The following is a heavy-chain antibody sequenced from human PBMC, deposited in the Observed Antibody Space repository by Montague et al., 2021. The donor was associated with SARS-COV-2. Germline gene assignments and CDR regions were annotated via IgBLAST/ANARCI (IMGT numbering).Heavy chain of an antibody. J-gene: IGHJ6*02. V-gene: IGHV4-34*01. CDR1: GGSFSGYY. CDR2: INHRGST. Sequence: SETLSLTCAVYGGSFSGYYWSWIRQPPGKGLEWIGEINHRGSTNYSPSLKSRVTISVDTSKNQFSLKLSSVTAADTAVYYCARVRYYGSGTSLGMDVWGQGTTVTVSS. CDR3: ARVRYYGSGTSLGMDV. D-gene: IGHD3-10*01.